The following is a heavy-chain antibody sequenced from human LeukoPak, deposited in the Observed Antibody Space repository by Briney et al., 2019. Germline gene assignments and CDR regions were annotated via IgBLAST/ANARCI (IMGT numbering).Heavy chain of an antibody. CDR3: ARQVDTPMALPGY. CDR1: GYTFSSYG. V-gene: IGHV1-18*01. CDR2: ISVYNGKT. J-gene: IGHJ4*02. Sequence: ASVKVSCKASGYTFSSYGINWVRQAPGQGLEWMGWISVYNGKTIYAQKFQGRVTMTTDTSTSTAYMELRSLRSDDTAIYCCARQVDTPMALPGYWGQGTLVTVSS. D-gene: IGHD5-18*01.